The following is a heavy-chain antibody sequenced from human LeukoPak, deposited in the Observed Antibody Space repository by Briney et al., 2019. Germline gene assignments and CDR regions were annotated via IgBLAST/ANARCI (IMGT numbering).Heavy chain of an antibody. CDR2: ISSNGGST. V-gene: IGHV3-64D*06. Sequence: GGSLRLSCAASEFTFSSHWMHWVRQAPGKGLEYVSAISSNGGSTYYADSVKGRFTISRDNSKNTLYLQMSSLRPEDTAVYYCVKGIVVVTARAFDYWGQGTLVTVSS. J-gene: IGHJ4*02. CDR1: EFTFSSHW. D-gene: IGHD2-21*02. CDR3: VKGIVVVTARAFDY.